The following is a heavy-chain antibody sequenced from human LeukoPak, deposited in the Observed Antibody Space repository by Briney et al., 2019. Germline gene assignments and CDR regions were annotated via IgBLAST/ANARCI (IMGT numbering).Heavy chain of an antibody. V-gene: IGHV3-15*01. Sequence: GGSLRLSCAASGFTFSNYAMSWVRQAPGKGLEWVGRIKSKTDGGTTDYAAPVKGRFTISRDDSKNTLYLQMNSLKTEDTAVYYCTTDGDGYNNYYYYYMDVWGKGTTVTVSS. CDR3: TTDGDGYNNYYYYYMDV. CDR2: IKSKTDGGTT. J-gene: IGHJ6*03. D-gene: IGHD5-24*01. CDR1: GFTFSNYA.